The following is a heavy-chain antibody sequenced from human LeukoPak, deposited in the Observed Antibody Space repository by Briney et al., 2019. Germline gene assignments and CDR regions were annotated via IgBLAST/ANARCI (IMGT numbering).Heavy chain of an antibody. CDR1: GFTFSDYY. CDR3: AKLAYGDYVWFDP. Sequence: GGSLRLSCAASGFTFSDYYMSWIRQAPGKGLEWVSYISSSGSTIYYADSVKGRFTISRDNSKNTLYLQMNSLRAEDTAVYYCAKLAYGDYVWFDPWGQGTLVTVSS. D-gene: IGHD4-17*01. CDR2: ISSSGSTI. J-gene: IGHJ5*02. V-gene: IGHV3-11*04.